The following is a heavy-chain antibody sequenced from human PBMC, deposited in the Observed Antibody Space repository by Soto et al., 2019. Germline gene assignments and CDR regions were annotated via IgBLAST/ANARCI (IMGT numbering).Heavy chain of an antibody. CDR2: IYYSGST. CDR1: GGSISSSSYY. D-gene: IGHD3-22*01. CDR3: ARHFYDSSGYYPNHPYYFDY. Sequence: QLQLQESGPGLVKPSETLSLTCTVSGGSISSSSYYWGWIRQPPGKGLEWIGSIYYSGSTYYNPSLKRRVTISVDTSKNQFSLKLSSVTAADTAVYYCARHFYDSSGYYPNHPYYFDYWGQGTLVTVSS. J-gene: IGHJ4*02. V-gene: IGHV4-39*01.